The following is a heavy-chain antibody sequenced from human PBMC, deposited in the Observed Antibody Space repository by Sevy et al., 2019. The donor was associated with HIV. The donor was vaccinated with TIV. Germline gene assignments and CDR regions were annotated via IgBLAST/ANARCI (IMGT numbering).Heavy chain of an antibody. Sequence: SETLSLTCAVYGGSFSGYYWSWIRQPPGKGLEWIGEINHSGSTNYNPSLKSRVTISVDTSKNQFSLKLSSVTAADTAVYYCAGAFVTIFGVVTSSVFYGMDVWGQGTTVTVSS. J-gene: IGHJ6*02. V-gene: IGHV4-34*01. D-gene: IGHD3-3*01. CDR2: INHSGST. CDR1: GGSFSGYY. CDR3: AGAFVTIFGVVTSSVFYGMDV.